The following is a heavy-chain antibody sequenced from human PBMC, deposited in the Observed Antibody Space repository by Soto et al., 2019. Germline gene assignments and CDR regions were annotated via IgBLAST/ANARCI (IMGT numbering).Heavy chain of an antibody. CDR3: ARVHPDMYFDY. D-gene: IGHD2-15*01. Sequence: SETLSLTCTVSGGSISSGGYYWGWIRQHPGKGLEWLGYIHYTGLTYYNPSLKSRITISVDTSENHFSLNLSSVTAADTAMYYCARVHPDMYFDYWGQGTPVTVSS. CDR2: IHYTGLT. J-gene: IGHJ4*02. CDR1: GGSISSGGYY. V-gene: IGHV4-31*03.